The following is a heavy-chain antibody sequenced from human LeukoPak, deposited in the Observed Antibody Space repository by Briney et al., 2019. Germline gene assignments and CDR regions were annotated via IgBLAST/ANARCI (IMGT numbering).Heavy chain of an antibody. J-gene: IGHJ4*02. Sequence: GGSLRLSCAASGFTFSSYWMHWVRQAPGKGLVWVSRINSDGTTTNYADSVKGRFTISGDNAKNTVYLQMNSLRAEDTAVYYCVSSLGGNDNWGQGTLVTVSS. CDR1: GFTFSSYW. V-gene: IGHV3-74*01. CDR3: VSSLGGNDN. CDR2: INSDGTTT.